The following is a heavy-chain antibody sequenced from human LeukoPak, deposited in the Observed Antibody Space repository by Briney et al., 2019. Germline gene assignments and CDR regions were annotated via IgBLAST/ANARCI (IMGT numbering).Heavy chain of an antibody. J-gene: IGHJ5*02. D-gene: IGHD2-2*01. CDR1: GFTFSSYW. V-gene: IGHV3-7*01. Sequence: GGSLRLSCAASGFTFSSYWMSWVRQAPGKGLEWVANIKQDGSEKYYVDSVEGRFTISRDNAKNSLYLQMNSLRAEDTAVYYCAREGSTVYCSSTSCYGDWFDPWGQGTLVTVSS. CDR3: AREGSTVYCSSTSCYGDWFDP. CDR2: IKQDGSEK.